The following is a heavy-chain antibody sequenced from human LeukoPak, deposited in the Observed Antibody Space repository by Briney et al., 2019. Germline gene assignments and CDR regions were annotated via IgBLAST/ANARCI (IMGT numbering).Heavy chain of an antibody. V-gene: IGHV3-23*01. J-gene: IGHJ6*02. CDR3: AKDLSPLYYYYGMDV. Sequence: GGSLRLSCAASGFTFSTYAMSWVRQAPGKGLEWVSAISRSGDSTFFADSVKGRFSISRDNSKNTLYLQMNSLSAEDTAVYYCAKDLSPLYYYYGMDVWGQGTTVTVSS. CDR1: GFTFSTYA. CDR2: ISRSGDST.